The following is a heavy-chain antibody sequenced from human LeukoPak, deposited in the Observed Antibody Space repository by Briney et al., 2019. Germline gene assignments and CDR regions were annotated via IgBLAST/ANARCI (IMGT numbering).Heavy chain of an antibody. J-gene: IGHJ4*02. CDR3: ARVRAPEGYSYGSFDY. Sequence: SETLSLTCTVSGGSISSSSYYWGWIRQPPGKGLEWIGSIYYSGSTNYNPSLKSRVTISVDTSKNQFSLKLSSVTAADTALYYCARVRAPEGYSYGSFDYWGQGTLVTVSS. D-gene: IGHD5-18*01. V-gene: IGHV4-39*07. CDR1: GGSISSSSYY. CDR2: IYYSGST.